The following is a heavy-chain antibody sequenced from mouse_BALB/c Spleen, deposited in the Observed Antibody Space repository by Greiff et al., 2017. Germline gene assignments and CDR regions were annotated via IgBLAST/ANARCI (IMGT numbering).Heavy chain of an antibody. CDR3: ARGIYYDYEGAWFAY. CDR2: ISSGGGST. D-gene: IGHD2-4*01. CDR1: GFAFSSYD. V-gene: IGHV5-12-1*01. Sequence: EVQRVESGGGLVKPGGSLKLSCAASGFAFSSYDMSWVRQTPEKRLEWVAYISSGGGSTYYPDTVKGRFTISRDNAKNTLYLQMSSLKSEDTAMYYCARGIYYDYEGAWFAYWGQGTLVTVSA. J-gene: IGHJ3*01.